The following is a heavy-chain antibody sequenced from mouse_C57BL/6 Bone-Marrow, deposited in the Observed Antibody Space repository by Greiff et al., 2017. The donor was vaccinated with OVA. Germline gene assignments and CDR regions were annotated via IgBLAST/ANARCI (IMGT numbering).Heavy chain of an antibody. CDR3: ASPLRYWYFDV. CDR1: GFTFSDYG. J-gene: IGHJ1*03. CDR2: ISRGSSST. V-gene: IGHV5-17*01. D-gene: IGHD1-1*01. Sequence: EVQLLESGGGLVKPGGSLKLSCAASGFTFSDYGMHWVRQAPEKGLEWVAYISRGSSSTYYADTVKGRFTISGDNAKNILFLQITSLRSEDTAMYYCASPLRYWYFDVWGTGTTVTVSS.